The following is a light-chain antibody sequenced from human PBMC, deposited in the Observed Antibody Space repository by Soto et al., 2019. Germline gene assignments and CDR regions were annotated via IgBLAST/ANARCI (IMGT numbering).Light chain of an antibody. J-gene: IGKJ3*01. Sequence: EIVMTQSPATLSVSPGERATLSCRASQTVSSNLAWYQQRVGQAPRLLIYGASTRATGIPARFSGSGSRTEFTLTISSLQSEDFALYFCQQYNNWPGSFGPGTKVDIK. CDR1: QTVSSN. CDR2: GAS. CDR3: QQYNNWPGS. V-gene: IGKV3-15*01.